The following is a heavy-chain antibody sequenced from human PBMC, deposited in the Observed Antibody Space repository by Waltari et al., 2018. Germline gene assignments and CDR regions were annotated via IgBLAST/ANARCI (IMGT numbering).Heavy chain of an antibody. D-gene: IGHD5-18*01. Sequence: EVQLEQSGAEVKKPGESLKISCNGSVYSFAKYLIGWVRQLPGKGLEWMGVIYPGDSNTKYSLSFQGQVTISADTSISTAYLQWSSLKASDTAIYFCARQNIHSYGYGYFDFWGQGTLVTVSS. CDR2: IYPGDSNT. V-gene: IGHV5-51*01. J-gene: IGHJ4*02. CDR1: VYSFAKYL. CDR3: ARQNIHSYGYGYFDF.